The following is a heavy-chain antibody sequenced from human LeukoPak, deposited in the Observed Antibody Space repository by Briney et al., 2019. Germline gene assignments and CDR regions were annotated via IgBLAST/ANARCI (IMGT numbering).Heavy chain of an antibody. CDR2: IYYSGST. D-gene: IGHD2/OR15-2a*01. Sequence: SETLSLTCTVSGGSISSYYWSWIRQPPGKGLEWIGYIYYSGSTNYNPSLKSRVTISVDTSKNQFSLKLSSVTAADAAVYYCAREGRTFPDYWGQGTLVTVSS. CDR3: AREGRTFPDY. J-gene: IGHJ4*02. CDR1: GGSISSYY. V-gene: IGHV4-59*01.